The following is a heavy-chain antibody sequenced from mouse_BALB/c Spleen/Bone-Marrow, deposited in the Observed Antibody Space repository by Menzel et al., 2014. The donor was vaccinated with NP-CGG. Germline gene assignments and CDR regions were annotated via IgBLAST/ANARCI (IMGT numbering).Heavy chain of an antibody. CDR3: TRERHYYGYVGAMDY. J-gene: IGHJ4*01. V-gene: IGHV1S22*01. Sequence: LQQSGSELVRPGASVKLSCKASGYTFTSYWMHWVKQRHGQGLEWIGNIYPGSGSTNYDEKFKSKGTLTVDTPSSTAYMHLSSLTSEDSAVYYCTRERHYYGYVGAMDYWGQGTSVTVSS. D-gene: IGHD1-2*01. CDR2: IYPGSGST. CDR1: GYTFTSYW.